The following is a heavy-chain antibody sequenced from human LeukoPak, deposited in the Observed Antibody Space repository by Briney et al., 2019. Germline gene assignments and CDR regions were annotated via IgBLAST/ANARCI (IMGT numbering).Heavy chain of an antibody. CDR3: AKDSGSYQFIFDY. V-gene: IGHV3-48*04. J-gene: IGHJ4*02. CDR2: ISSSSSTI. CDR1: GFTFSSYS. D-gene: IGHD1-26*01. Sequence: GGSLRLSCAASGFTFSSYSMNWVRQAPGKGLEWVSYISSSSSTIYYADSVKGRFTISRDNAKNSLYLQMNSLRAEDTAVYYCAKDSGSYQFIFDYWGQGTLVTVSS.